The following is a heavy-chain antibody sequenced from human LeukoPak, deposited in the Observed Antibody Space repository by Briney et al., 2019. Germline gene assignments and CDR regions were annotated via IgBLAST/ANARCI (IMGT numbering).Heavy chain of an antibody. CDR3: ARGAAAGTVDY. CDR2: INTNTGNP. Sequence: GASVKVSCKASGYTFINYDINWVRQAPGQGLEWMGWINTNTGNPTYAQGFTGRFVFSLDTSVSTAYLQISSLKAEDTAVYYCARGAAAGTVDYWGQGTLVTVSS. J-gene: IGHJ4*02. D-gene: IGHD6-13*01. V-gene: IGHV7-4-1*02. CDR1: GYTFINYD.